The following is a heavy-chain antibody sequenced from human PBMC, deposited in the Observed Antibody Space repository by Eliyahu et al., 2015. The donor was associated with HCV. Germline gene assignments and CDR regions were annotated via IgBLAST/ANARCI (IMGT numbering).Heavy chain of an antibody. J-gene: IGHJ3*01. Sequence: QLQLQESGPGLVKPSETLSLTCKVSGGSISDSTYYWGWIRQPPGKGLEWIGTIYYSGATFYNPSLKSRVTIFVDTSKNQLSLKLNSVTAADTAVYYCARDSGTAFDFWGQGTVVTVSS. D-gene: IGHD3-10*01. CDR2: IYYSGAT. CDR3: ARDSGTAFDF. CDR1: GGSISDSTYY. V-gene: IGHV4-39*02.